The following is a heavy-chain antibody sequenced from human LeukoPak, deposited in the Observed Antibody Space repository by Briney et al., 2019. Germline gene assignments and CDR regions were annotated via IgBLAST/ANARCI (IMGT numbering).Heavy chain of an antibody. V-gene: IGHV4-61*02. J-gene: IGHJ5*02. CDR3: ARDQGPRVATIGINWFDP. D-gene: IGHD5-12*01. CDR1: GVSISSSNSY. Sequence: SETLSLTCTVSGVSISSSNSYWGWIRQPAGKGLEWIGRIYTSGSTNYNPSLKSRVTMSVDTSKNQFSLKLSSVTAADTAVYYCARDQGPRVATIGINWFDPWGQGTLVTVSS. CDR2: IYTSGST.